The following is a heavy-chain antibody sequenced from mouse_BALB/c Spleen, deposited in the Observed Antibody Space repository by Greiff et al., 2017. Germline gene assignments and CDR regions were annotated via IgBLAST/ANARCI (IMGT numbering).Heavy chain of an antibody. CDR3: ARHLTGSFAY. J-gene: IGHJ3*01. D-gene: IGHD4-1*01. CDR2: ISSGGSYT. CDR1: GFTFSSYG. Sequence: DVKLVESGGDLVKPGGSLKLSCAASGFTFSSYGMSWVRQTPDKRLEWVATISSGGSYTYYPDSVKGRFTISRDNAKNTLYLQMSSLKSEDTAMYYCARHLTGSFAYWGQGTLVTVSA. V-gene: IGHV5-6*02.